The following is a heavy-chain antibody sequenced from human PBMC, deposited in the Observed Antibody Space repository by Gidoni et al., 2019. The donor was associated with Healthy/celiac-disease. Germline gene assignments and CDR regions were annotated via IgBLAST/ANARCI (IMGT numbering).Heavy chain of an antibody. J-gene: IGHJ4*02. Sequence: QVQLVESGGGVVQPGRSLRLSCAASGFTFSSYAMHWVRQAPGKGLEWVAVISYDGSNKYYADSVKGRFTISRDNSKNTLYLQMNSLRAEDTAVYYCARAGGSPSPGDSELDYWGQGTLVTVSS. CDR3: ARAGGSPSPGDSELDY. V-gene: IGHV3-30-3*01. CDR2: ISYDGSNK. D-gene: IGHD3-16*01. CDR1: GFTFSSYA.